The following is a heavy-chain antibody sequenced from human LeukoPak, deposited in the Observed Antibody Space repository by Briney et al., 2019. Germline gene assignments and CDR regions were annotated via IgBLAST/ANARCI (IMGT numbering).Heavy chain of an antibody. D-gene: IGHD3/OR15-3a*01. Sequence: SETLSLTCIVSGGSISSSSYYWGWIRQPPGKGLEWIGSIYYSGSTYYNPSLKSRVTISVDTSKNQFSLKLSSVTAADTAVYYCARQTGSGLFILPGGQGTLVTVSS. V-gene: IGHV4-39*01. CDR3: ARQTGSGLFILP. CDR2: IYYSGST. CDR1: GGSISSSSYY. J-gene: IGHJ4*02.